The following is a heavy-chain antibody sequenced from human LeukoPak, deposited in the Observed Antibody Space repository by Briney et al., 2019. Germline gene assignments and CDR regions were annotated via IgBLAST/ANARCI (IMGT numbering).Heavy chain of an antibody. Sequence: GESLKISCEGSGSIFSNYWIGWGRPLPGKGVEWMGIIYPGDSDTRYSPSFQGQVTISADKSISTAYLQWSSLKASDTAIYYCARRECSSTSCYIEAGFDPWGQGTLVTVSS. V-gene: IGHV5-51*01. CDR3: ARRECSSTSCYIEAGFDP. CDR1: GSIFSNYW. J-gene: IGHJ5*02. CDR2: IYPGDSDT. D-gene: IGHD2-2*02.